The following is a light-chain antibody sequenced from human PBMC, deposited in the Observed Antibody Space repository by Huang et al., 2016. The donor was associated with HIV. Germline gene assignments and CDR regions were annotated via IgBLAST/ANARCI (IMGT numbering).Light chain of an antibody. CDR2: AAS. Sequence: EIVLTQSPATLSFSPGERANLSCRASQTISSSLPWYQQKPGQAPRLRIYAASNRATGIPARFSGMGSGTDFTLTISSLEPEDFAVYYCQQRGDWPLTFGGGTKVEIK. CDR1: QTISSS. J-gene: IGKJ4*01. CDR3: QQRGDWPLT. V-gene: IGKV3-11*01.